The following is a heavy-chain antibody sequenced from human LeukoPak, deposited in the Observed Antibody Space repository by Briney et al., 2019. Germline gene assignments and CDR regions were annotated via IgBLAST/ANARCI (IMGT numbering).Heavy chain of an antibody. CDR2: ITASSTTI. D-gene: IGHD5-12*01. Sequence: GGSLRLSCAASGFTFSSYSMHWVRQAPGKGLEWIPYITASSTTIYYADSVKGRFTISRDNAKNSLYLQMNGLRGEDTAVYYCAKGPGARGHFNWFDPWGQGTLVTVSS. V-gene: IGHV3-48*04. CDR1: GFTFSSYS. CDR3: AKGPGARGHFNWFDP. J-gene: IGHJ5*02.